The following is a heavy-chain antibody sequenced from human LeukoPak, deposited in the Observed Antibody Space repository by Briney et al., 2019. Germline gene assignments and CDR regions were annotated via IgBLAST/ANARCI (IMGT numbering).Heavy chain of an antibody. CDR2: VDPEDGET. J-gene: IGHJ4*02. CDR3: ATLGDGYNLFDY. Sequence: ASVKVSCEVSGYTFTDYYMHWVQQAPGKGLEWMGLVDPEDGETIYAEKFQGRVTITADTSTDTAYMELSSLRSEDTAVYYCATLGDGYNLFDYWGQGTLVTVSS. V-gene: IGHV1-69-2*01. D-gene: IGHD5-24*01. CDR1: GYTFTDYY.